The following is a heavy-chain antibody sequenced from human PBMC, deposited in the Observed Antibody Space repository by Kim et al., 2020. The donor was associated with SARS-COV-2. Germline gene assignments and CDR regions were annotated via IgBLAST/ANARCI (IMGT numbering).Heavy chain of an antibody. J-gene: IGHJ3*02. CDR3: AKDLFVDDILTGYYKGAFDI. CDR2: ISGSGGST. D-gene: IGHD3-9*01. V-gene: IGHV3-23*01. CDR1: GFTFSSYA. Sequence: GGSLRLSCAASGFTFSSYAMSWVRQAPGKGLEWVSAISGSGGSTYYADSVKGRFTISRDNSKNTLYLQMNSLRAEDTAVYYCAKDLFVDDILTGYYKGAFDIWGQGTMVTVSS.